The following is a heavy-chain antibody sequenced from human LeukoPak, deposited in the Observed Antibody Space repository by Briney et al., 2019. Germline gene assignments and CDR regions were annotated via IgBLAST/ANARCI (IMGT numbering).Heavy chain of an antibody. CDR2: IYYSGST. CDR1: GGSISSSSYY. Sequence: PSETLSLTCTVSGGSISSSSYYWGWIRQPPGKGLEWIGSIYYSGSTYYNPSLKSRVTMSVDTSKNQFSLKLSSVTAADTAVYYCVSNSGSYSRRERRPVYMDVWGKGTTVTVSS. J-gene: IGHJ6*03. CDR3: VSNSGSYSRRERRPVYMDV. V-gene: IGHV4-39*01. D-gene: IGHD1-26*01.